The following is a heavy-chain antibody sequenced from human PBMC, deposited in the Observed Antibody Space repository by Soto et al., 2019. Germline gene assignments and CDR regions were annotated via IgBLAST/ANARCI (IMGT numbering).Heavy chain of an antibody. CDR2: IITIFGTA. D-gene: IGHD2-15*01. CDR1: GGTFSSYA. V-gene: IGHV1-69*01. J-gene: IGHJ6*02. Sequence: QVKLVQSGAEVKKPGSSVKVYCKASGGTFSSYAISWVRQAPGQGLEWMGGIITIFGTANYAQKFQGRVTITADESTSTAYMELSILRSEDTAVYYCARGCSGGSCSATRHYYYYGMDVWGQGTTVTVSS. CDR3: ARGCSGGSCSATRHYYYYGMDV.